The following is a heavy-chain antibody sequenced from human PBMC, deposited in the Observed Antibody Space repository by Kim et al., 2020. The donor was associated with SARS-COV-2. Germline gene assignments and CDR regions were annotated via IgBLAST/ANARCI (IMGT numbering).Heavy chain of an antibody. Sequence: SETLSLTCTVSGGSISSSSYYWGWIRQPPGKGLEWIGSIYYSGSTYYNPSLKSRVTISVDTSKNQFSLKLSSVTAADTAVYYCARHSSSWYEARVPFDYWGQGTLVTVSS. CDR2: IYYSGST. D-gene: IGHD6-13*01. CDR3: ARHSSSWYEARVPFDY. J-gene: IGHJ4*02. V-gene: IGHV4-39*01. CDR1: GGSISSSSYY.